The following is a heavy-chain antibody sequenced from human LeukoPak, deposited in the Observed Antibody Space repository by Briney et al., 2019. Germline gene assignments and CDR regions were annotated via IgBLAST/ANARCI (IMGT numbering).Heavy chain of an antibody. Sequence: GGSLRLSCAASGFIVSSNYMSWVRQAPGKGLEWVANVKGDESEKYHVDSVKGRFTISRDNAKSSLYLQMNSLRVEDTAVYYCARDRRYYEFFEYWGQGTLVTVSS. CDR3: ARDRRYYEFFEY. CDR2: VKGDESEK. V-gene: IGHV3-7*01. CDR1: GFIVSSNY. D-gene: IGHD3/OR15-3a*01. J-gene: IGHJ4*02.